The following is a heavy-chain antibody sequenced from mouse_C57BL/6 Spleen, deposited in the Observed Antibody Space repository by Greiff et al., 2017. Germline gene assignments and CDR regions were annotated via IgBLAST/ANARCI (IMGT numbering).Heavy chain of an antibody. V-gene: IGHV1-61*01. CDR2: IYPSDSET. J-gene: IGHJ4*01. Sequence: QVQLKQPGAELVRPGSSVKLSCKASGYTFTSYWMDWVKQRPGQGLEWIGNIYPSDSETHYNQKFKDKATLTVDKSSSTAYMQLSSLTAEDSAVYDCARFEYDGGYARDYWGQGTSVTVSS. CDR3: ARFEYDGGYARDY. CDR1: GYTFTSYW. D-gene: IGHD2-4*01.